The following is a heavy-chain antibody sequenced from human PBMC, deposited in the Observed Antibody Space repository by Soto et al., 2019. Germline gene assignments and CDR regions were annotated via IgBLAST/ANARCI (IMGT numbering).Heavy chain of an antibody. J-gene: IGHJ6*02. CDR2: ISYDGSNK. CDR1: GFTFSSYG. D-gene: IGHD3-3*01. CDR3: AKDLGGRYYDFWSGYYTDYYYGMDV. Sequence: PGGSLRLSCAASGFTFSSYGMHWVRQAPGKGLEWVAVISYDGSNKYYADSVKGRFTISRDNSKNTLHLQMNSLRAEDTAVYYCAKDLGGRYYDFWSGYYTDYYYGMDVWGQGTTVTVSS. V-gene: IGHV3-30*18.